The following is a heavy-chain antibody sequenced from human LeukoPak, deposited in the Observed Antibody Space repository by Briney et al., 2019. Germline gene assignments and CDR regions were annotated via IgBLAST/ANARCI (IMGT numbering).Heavy chain of an antibody. CDR2: IYYSGST. V-gene: IGHV4-30-4*08. CDR1: GGSISSGDYY. J-gene: IGHJ4*02. D-gene: IGHD6-19*01. CDR3: ARDTYSSGWYDY. Sequence: SETLSLTCTVSGGSISSGDYYWSWIRQPPGKGLEWIGYIYYSGSTYYNPSLKSRVTISVDTSKNQFSLKLSSATAADTAVYYCARDTYSSGWYDYWGQGTLVTVSS.